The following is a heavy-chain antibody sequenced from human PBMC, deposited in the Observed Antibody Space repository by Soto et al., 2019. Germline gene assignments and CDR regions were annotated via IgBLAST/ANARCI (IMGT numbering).Heavy chain of an antibody. J-gene: IGHJ4*02. Sequence: PGGSLRLSCAASGFTFSSFGMHWVRQAPGKGLEWVAVISYDGSNKYYADSVKGRFTISRDNSKNTLYLQMNSLRSEDTAVYFCALSLYTSGPPNWGQGTLVTVSS. CDR3: ALSLYTSGPPN. D-gene: IGHD6-19*01. V-gene: IGHV3-30*03. CDR2: ISYDGSNK. CDR1: GFTFSSFG.